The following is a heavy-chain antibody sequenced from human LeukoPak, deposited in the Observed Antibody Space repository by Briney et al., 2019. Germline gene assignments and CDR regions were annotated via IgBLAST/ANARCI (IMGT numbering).Heavy chain of an antibody. CDR1: GFTFSSYA. Sequence: GGSLRLSCAASGFTFSSYAMSRVRQAPGKGLEWVSAISGSGGSTYYADSVKGRSTISRDNSKNTLYLQMNSLRAEDTAVYYCAKDLSLYGSGGAFDYWGQGTLVTVSS. CDR3: AKDLSLYGSGGAFDY. D-gene: IGHD3-10*01. V-gene: IGHV3-23*01. CDR2: ISGSGGST. J-gene: IGHJ4*02.